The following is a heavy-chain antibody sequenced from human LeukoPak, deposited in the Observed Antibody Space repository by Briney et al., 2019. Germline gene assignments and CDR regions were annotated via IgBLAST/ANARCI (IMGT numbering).Heavy chain of an antibody. J-gene: IGHJ4*02. Sequence: GGSLRLSCAASGFTFSSYSMKWVRQAPGKGLEWVSSISSSSSYMYYADSVKGRFTISRDNAKNSLYLQMNSLRAEDTAVYYRAREGPYGDYFDYWGQGTLVTVSS. D-gene: IGHD4-17*01. V-gene: IGHV3-21*01. CDR1: GFTFSSYS. CDR2: ISSSSSYM. CDR3: AREGPYGDYFDY.